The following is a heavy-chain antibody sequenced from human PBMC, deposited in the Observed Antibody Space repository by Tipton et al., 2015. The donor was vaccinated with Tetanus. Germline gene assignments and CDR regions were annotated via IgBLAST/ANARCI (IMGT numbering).Heavy chain of an antibody. CDR3: AKLFRVRARGITMVVVVPPGYFDY. D-gene: IGHD3-22*01. Sequence: TLSLTCTVSGASISNSSSYWGWIRQSPGKGLEWIGNIYFSGSTYYNPSLKSRVTISVDTSKNQFSLRLNSVTAAVTAVYYCAKLFRVRARGITMVVVVPPGYFDYWGQGTLVTVSS. CDR2: IYFSGST. J-gene: IGHJ4*02. V-gene: IGHV4-39*01. CDR1: GASISNSSSY.